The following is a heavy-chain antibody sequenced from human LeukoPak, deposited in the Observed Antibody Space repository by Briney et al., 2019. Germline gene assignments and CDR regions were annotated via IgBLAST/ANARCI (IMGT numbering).Heavy chain of an antibody. D-gene: IGHD6-19*01. Sequence: GGSLRLSCAASGFTFSTYTMAWVRQAPGGGLEWVSGISGDGYSTYYADSVKGRFAISRDNSKSTLYLQMNSLRAEDTAVYYCARDAQWLPLDYWGQGTLVTVSS. V-gene: IGHV3-23*01. CDR1: GFTFSTYT. J-gene: IGHJ4*02. CDR3: ARDAQWLPLDY. CDR2: ISGDGYST.